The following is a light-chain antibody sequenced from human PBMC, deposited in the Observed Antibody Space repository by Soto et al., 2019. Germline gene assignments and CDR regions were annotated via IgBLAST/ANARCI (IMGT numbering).Light chain of an antibody. CDR3: QQSYSTPSIT. CDR1: QSISSY. Sequence: IQMPKNKSSLSASVGDRVTITCRASQSISSYLNWYQQKPGKAPKLLIYAASSLQSGVPSRFSGSGSGADFILTISSLLPEDFATYYCQQSYSTPSITFGQGTRLEIK. V-gene: IGKV1-39*01. J-gene: IGKJ5*01. CDR2: AAS.